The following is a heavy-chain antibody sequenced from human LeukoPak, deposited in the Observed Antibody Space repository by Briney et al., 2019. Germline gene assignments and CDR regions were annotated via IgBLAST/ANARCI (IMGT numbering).Heavy chain of an antibody. Sequence: GGSLRLSCAASGFTFSSYAMSWVRQAPGKGLEWVSAISGSGGSTYYADSVKGRFTISRDNSQNMLYLQMNSLRAEDTARYYCAKDLAIAARPVFDYWGRGTLVTVSS. CDR2: ISGSGGST. D-gene: IGHD6-6*01. J-gene: IGHJ4*02. V-gene: IGHV3-23*01. CDR3: AKDLAIAARPVFDY. CDR1: GFTFSSYA.